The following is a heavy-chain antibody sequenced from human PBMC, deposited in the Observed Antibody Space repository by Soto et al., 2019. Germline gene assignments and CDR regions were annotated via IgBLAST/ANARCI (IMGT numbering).Heavy chain of an antibody. V-gene: IGHV1-18*01. CDR1: GYPFTGYS. J-gene: IGHJ4*02. CDR3: ARPSGSYGDYAWSLKY. Sequence: QIQLVQSGAEVKKPGGSVKVSCKASGYPFTGYSVGWVRQAPGQGPEWMGWISAYSGDTYYAQRFQDRLTMTTDASTSTAYMDLRSLRSDDTAVYYCARPSGSYGDYAWSLKYWGQGTLVTVSS. D-gene: IGHD4-17*01. CDR2: ISAYSGDT.